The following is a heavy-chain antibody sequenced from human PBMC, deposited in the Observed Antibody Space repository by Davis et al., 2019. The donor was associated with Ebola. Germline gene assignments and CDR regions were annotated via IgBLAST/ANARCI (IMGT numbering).Heavy chain of an antibody. CDR3: AKDLHMRILGAKTPDL. J-gene: IGHJ5*02. V-gene: IGHV3-30*02. D-gene: IGHD1-26*01. Sequence: PGGSLRLSCAASGFTFSSYGMHWVRQAPGKGLEWVAFIRYDGSNKYYADSVRGRFTISRDNSKNTVYLQMNSLRAEDTAVYYCAKDLHMRILGAKTPDLWGQGTLVTVSS. CDR2: IRYDGSNK. CDR1: GFTFSSYG.